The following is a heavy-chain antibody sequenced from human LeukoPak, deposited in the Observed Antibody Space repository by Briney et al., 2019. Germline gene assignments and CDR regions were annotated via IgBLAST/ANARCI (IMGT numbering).Heavy chain of an antibody. CDR2: IIPIFGTA. CDR3: ARVAESRGQQLYGNWFDP. J-gene: IGHJ5*02. D-gene: IGHD6-13*01. Sequence: SVKVPCKASGGTFSSYAISWVRQAPGQGLEWMGGIIPIFGTANYAQKFQGRVTITADESTSTAYMELSSLRSEDTAVYYCARVAESRGQQLYGNWFDPWGQGTLVTVSS. CDR1: GGTFSSYA. V-gene: IGHV1-69*13.